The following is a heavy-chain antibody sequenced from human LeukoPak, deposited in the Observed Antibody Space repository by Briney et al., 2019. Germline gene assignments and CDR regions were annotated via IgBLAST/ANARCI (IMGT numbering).Heavy chain of an antibody. CDR1: GGSISSYY. D-gene: IGHD5-12*01. CDR2: IYTSGST. V-gene: IGHV4-4*07. Sequence: SETLSLTCTVSGGSISSYYWSWIRQPAGKGLAWIGRIYTSGSTNYNPSLKSRVTMSVDTSKNQFSLKLSSVTAADTAVYYCARDMMGATIILTYYYYGMDVWGQGTTVTVSS. J-gene: IGHJ6*02. CDR3: ARDMMGATIILTYYYYGMDV.